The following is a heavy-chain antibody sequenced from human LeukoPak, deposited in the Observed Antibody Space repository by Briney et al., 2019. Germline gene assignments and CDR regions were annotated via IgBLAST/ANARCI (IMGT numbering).Heavy chain of an antibody. CDR2: IYYSGST. CDR3: AREGRLRPFDY. Sequence: SETLSLTCTVSDDSITMYYWTWIRQPPGKGLEWIGYIYYSGSTNYNPSLKSRVTISVDTSKNQFSLKLSSVTAADTAVYYCAREGRLRPFDYWGQGTLVTVSS. V-gene: IGHV4-59*01. CDR1: DDSITMYY. D-gene: IGHD3-16*01. J-gene: IGHJ4*02.